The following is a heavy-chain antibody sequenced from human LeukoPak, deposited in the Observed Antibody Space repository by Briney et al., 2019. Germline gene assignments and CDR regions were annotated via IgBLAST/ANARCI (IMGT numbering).Heavy chain of an antibody. V-gene: IGHV4-30-4*01. D-gene: IGHD5-24*01. J-gene: IGHJ3*02. CDR3: AREVNVAAGSDGFDI. CDR1: GDSITSSNFF. Sequence: SETLSLTCTVSGDSITSSNFFWSWIRRPPGGDLEWIGYMPYNGGASYNPSLRSRTTISLDTSKNEFSLRLTSVTAPDTAIYYCAREVNVAAGSDGFDIWGPGTMVTVSP. CDR2: MPYNGGA.